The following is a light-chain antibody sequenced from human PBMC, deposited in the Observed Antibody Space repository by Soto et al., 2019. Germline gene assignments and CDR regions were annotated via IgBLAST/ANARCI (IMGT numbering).Light chain of an antibody. Sequence: QSALTQPASVSGSPGQSITISCTGTSSDVGGYNYVSWYQQHPGKAPKLIIYDVYNRPSGVSSRFSGSKSGNTASLTISGLQAEDEADYYCSSYTGSGSFYVFGTGTKLTVL. CDR1: SSDVGGYNY. V-gene: IGLV2-14*03. CDR2: DVY. J-gene: IGLJ1*01. CDR3: SSYTGSGSFYV.